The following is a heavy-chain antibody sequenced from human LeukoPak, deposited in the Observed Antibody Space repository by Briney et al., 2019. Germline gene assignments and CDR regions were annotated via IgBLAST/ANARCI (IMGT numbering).Heavy chain of an antibody. CDR3: ARDRGSGSYYPRAYYYYMDV. CDR2: INPNSGGT. Sequence: GASVKVSCKASGYTFTGYYMHWVRQAPGQGLEWMGWINPNSGGTNYAQKFQGRVTMTRDTSISTAYMELSRLRSDDTAVYYCARDRGSGSYYPRAYYYYMDVWGKGTTVTVSS. V-gene: IGHV1-2*02. J-gene: IGHJ6*03. CDR1: GYTFTGYY. D-gene: IGHD3-10*01.